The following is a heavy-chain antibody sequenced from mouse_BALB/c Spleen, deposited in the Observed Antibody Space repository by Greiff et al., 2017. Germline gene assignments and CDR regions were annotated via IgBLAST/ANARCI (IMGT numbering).Heavy chain of an antibody. Sequence: SGTVLARPGASVKMSCKASGYTFTSYWMHWVKQRPGQGLEWIGAIYPGNSDTSYNQKFKGKAKLTAVTSTSTAYMELSSLTNEDSAVYYCTRDRGDYYGSSLDYWGQGTTLTVSS. CDR3: TRDRGDYYGSSLDY. J-gene: IGHJ2*01. V-gene: IGHV1-5*01. D-gene: IGHD1-1*01. CDR1: GYTFTSYW. CDR2: IYPGNSDT.